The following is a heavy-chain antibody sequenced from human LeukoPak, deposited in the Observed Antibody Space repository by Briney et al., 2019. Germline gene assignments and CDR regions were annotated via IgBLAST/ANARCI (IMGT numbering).Heavy chain of an antibody. J-gene: IGHJ6*03. D-gene: IGHD6-19*01. V-gene: IGHV3-7*01. CDR2: IKQDGSEK. CDR3: AREGGLGYSSGWYSYYYYMDV. CDR1: GFTFSSYW. Sequence: GGSLRLSCAASGFTFSSYWMSWVRQAPGKGLEWVANIKQDGSEKYYVDSVKGRFTISRDNAKNSLYLQMNSLRAEDTAVYYCAREGGLGYSSGWYSYYYYMDVWGKGTTVTVSS.